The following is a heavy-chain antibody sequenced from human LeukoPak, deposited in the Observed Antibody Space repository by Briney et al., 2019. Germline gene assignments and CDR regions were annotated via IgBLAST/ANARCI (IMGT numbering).Heavy chain of an antibody. V-gene: IGHV3-15*01. CDR1: GFTFSDAW. CDR3: TTDLWPRSAYDYVWGSFH. Sequence: GGSLRLSCAASGFTFSDAWMSWVRQAPGKGLEWVGRIKSKSDGGTTDYAAPVKGRFTILRDDSINTLYLQMNSLKTEDTAVYYCTTDLWPRSAYDYVWGSFHWGQGTLVTVSS. D-gene: IGHD3-16*01. J-gene: IGHJ4*02. CDR2: IKSKSDGGTT.